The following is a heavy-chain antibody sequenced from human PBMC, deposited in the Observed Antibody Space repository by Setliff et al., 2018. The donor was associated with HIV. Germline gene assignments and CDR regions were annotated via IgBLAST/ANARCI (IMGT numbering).Heavy chain of an antibody. CDR1: GDTFSSYA. V-gene: IGHV1-69*06. CDR2: IIPIFGTA. J-gene: IGHJ6*03. D-gene: IGHD3-9*01. CDR3: ARALTSGGFYYYYMDV. Sequence: ASVKVSCKASGDTFSSYAISWVRQAPGQGLEWMGGIIPIFGTANYAQKFQDRVTITADKSTSTAYMELSSLRSEDTAVYYCARALTSGGFYYYYMDVWGKGTTVTVSS.